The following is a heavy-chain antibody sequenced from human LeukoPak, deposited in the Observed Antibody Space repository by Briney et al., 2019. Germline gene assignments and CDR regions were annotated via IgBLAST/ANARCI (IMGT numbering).Heavy chain of an antibody. CDR2: IIPIFGTA. Sequence: SVKVSCKASGGTFSSYAISWVRQAPGQGLEWMGGIIPIFGTANYAQKFQGRVTITADESTSTAYMELSSLRSEDTAVYYCARAEWRRDGYNGGDYWGQGTLVTVSS. CDR1: GGTFSSYA. CDR3: ARAEWRRDGYNGGDY. J-gene: IGHJ4*02. D-gene: IGHD5-24*01. V-gene: IGHV1-69*13.